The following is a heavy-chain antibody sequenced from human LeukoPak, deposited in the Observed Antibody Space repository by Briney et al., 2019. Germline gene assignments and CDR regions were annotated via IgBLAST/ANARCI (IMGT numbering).Heavy chain of an antibody. Sequence: SIITWDGGSTYYADSVKGRFTISRDNSKNSLYLQMNSLRAEDTALYYCAKDAGSYYYYMDVWGKGTTVTVSS. CDR2: ITWDGGST. J-gene: IGHJ6*03. V-gene: IGHV3-43D*03. D-gene: IGHD3-10*01. CDR3: AKDAGSYYYYMDV.